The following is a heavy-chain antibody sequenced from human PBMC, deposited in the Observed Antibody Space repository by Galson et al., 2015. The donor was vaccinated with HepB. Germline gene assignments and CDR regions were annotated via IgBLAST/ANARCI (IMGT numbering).Heavy chain of an antibody. CDR1: GYTFTSYY. J-gene: IGHJ4*02. CDR2: ISAYNGNT. CDR3: ARDAFGVVIIEPFDY. Sequence: SVKVSCKASGYTFTSYYMHWVRQAPGQRLEWMGWISAYNGNTNYAQKLQGRVTMTTDTSTSTAYMELRSLRSDDTAVYYCARDAFGVVIIEPFDYWGQGTLVTVSS. V-gene: IGHV1-18*04. D-gene: IGHD3-3*01.